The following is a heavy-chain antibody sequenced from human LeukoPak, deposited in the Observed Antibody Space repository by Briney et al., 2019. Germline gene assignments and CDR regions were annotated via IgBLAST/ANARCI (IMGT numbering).Heavy chain of an antibody. CDR2: IKSDGTST. CDR1: GFTFSSYW. J-gene: IGHJ4*02. D-gene: IGHD6-19*01. CDR3: AKSRGVAGFDY. Sequence: GGSLRLSCAASGFTFSSYWMHWVRQAPGKGLVWVSRIKSDGTSTSYADSVKGRFTISRDNSKNTLYLQMNSLRAEDTAEYYCAKSRGVAGFDYWGQGTLVTVSS. V-gene: IGHV3-74*01.